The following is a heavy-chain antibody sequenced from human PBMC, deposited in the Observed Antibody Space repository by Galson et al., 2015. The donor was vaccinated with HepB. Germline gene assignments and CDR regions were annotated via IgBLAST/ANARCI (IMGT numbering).Heavy chain of an antibody. J-gene: IGHJ4*02. CDR3: ARDLKYNFWSGYTWVIDY. D-gene: IGHD3-3*01. Sequence: SLRLSCAASGFTFSDYWMSWVRQAPGKGLEWVANIKEDGSEKYYVDSVKGRFTISRDNAKNSVYLQMNSLRAEDTAVYYCARDLKYNFWSGYTWVIDYWGQGSLVTVSS. CDR2: IKEDGSEK. V-gene: IGHV3-7*03. CDR1: GFTFSDYW.